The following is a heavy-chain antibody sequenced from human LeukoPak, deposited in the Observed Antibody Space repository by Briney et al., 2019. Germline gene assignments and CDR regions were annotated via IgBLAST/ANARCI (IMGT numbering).Heavy chain of an antibody. J-gene: IGHJ4*02. CDR2: IYYSGST. Sequence: PSETLSLTCTVSGGSISSYYWSWIRQPPGKGLEWIGYIYYSGSTNYNPSPKSRVTISVDTSKNQLSLKLSSVTAADTAVYYCARVGGGYSYGPFDYWGQGTLVTVSS. V-gene: IGHV4-59*01. CDR3: ARVGGGYSYGPFDY. D-gene: IGHD5-18*01. CDR1: GGSISSYY.